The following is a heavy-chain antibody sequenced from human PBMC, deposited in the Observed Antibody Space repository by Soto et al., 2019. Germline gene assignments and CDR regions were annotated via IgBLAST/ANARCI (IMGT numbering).Heavy chain of an antibody. D-gene: IGHD3-10*01. CDR1: GFTFSSYA. Sequence: PGGSLRLSCAASGFTFSSYAMSWVRQAPGKGLEWVSAISGSGGSTYYADSVKGRFTISRDNSKNTLYLQMNSLRAEDTAVYYCAKDQYYYGSGSYYNRFYGMDVWGQGTTVTVSS. CDR3: AKDQYYYGSGSYYNRFYGMDV. CDR2: ISGSGGST. V-gene: IGHV3-23*01. J-gene: IGHJ6*02.